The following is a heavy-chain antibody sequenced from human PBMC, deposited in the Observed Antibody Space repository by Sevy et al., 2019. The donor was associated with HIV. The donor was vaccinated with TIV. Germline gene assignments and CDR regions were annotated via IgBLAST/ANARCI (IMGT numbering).Heavy chain of an antibody. V-gene: IGHV3-7*01. CDR3: ARGIFGSGSRLGLGY. D-gene: IGHD3-10*01. CDR1: GFTFSNNW. J-gene: IGHJ4*02. CDR2: IKHDGSEK. Sequence: GGSLRLSCVASGFTFSNNWMTWVRQAPGKGLQWVANIKHDGSEKYFVDSVKGRFTISRDNAKNSLYLQMSSLRVEDTAVYYCARGIFGSGSRLGLGYWAQGTLVTVSS.